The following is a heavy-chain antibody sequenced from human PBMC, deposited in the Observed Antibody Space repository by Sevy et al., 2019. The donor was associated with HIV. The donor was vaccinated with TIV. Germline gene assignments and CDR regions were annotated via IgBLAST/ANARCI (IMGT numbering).Heavy chain of an antibody. Sequence: ASVKVSCKSTGYIFSDYNMHWVRQAPGQGLEWMALIHPKSGDTIYAQRFRGRVSMTRDKSMRTAYMELSGLTSDETAVYYCVRESITAPKTLLSLDIWGQGTIVTVSS. CDR2: IHPKSGDT. J-gene: IGHJ3*02. CDR3: VRESITAPKTLLSLDI. CDR1: GYIFSDYN. V-gene: IGHV1-2*06. D-gene: IGHD6-13*01.